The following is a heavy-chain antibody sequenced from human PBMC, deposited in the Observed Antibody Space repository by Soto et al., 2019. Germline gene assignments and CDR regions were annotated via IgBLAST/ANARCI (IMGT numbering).Heavy chain of an antibody. CDR2: IWYDGSNK. V-gene: IGHV3-33*01. CDR3: ARLDGSYSHYYYYGMDV. J-gene: IGHJ6*02. CDR1: GFTFSSYG. Sequence: GGSLRLSCAASGFTFSSYGMHWVRQAPGKGLEWVAVIWYDGSNKYYADSVKGRFTISRDNSKNTLYLQMNSLRAEDTAVYYCARLDGSYSHYYYYGMDVWGQGTTVTVSS. D-gene: IGHD1-26*01.